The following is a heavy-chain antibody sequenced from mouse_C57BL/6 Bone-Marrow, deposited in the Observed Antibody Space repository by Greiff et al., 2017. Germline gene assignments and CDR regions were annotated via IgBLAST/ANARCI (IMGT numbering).Heavy chain of an antibody. CDR3: ARRREDYYGSSPAWFAY. CDR1: GYTFTDYN. Sequence: EVKLQQSGPELVKPGASVKIPCKASGYTFTDYNMDWVKQSHGKSLEWIGDINPNNGGTIYNQKFKGKATLTVDKSSSTAYMELRSLTSEDTAVYYCARRREDYYGSSPAWFAYWGQGTLVTVSA. D-gene: IGHD1-1*01. J-gene: IGHJ3*01. V-gene: IGHV1-18*01. CDR2: INPNNGGT.